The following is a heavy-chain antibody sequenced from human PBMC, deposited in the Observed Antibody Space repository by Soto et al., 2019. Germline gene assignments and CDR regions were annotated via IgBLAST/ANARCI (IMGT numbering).Heavy chain of an antibody. CDR3: AREERFTSGYYYVTGDFYYHALDV. J-gene: IGHJ6*02. D-gene: IGHD3-22*01. CDR2: ITGRGDLT. CDR1: GSTFSSYT. V-gene: IGHV3-23*01. Sequence: PGRSLRLSCAAPGSTFSSYTFHWVRQAPGKGLEWVSCITGRGDLTHYAESVQGRFTISRDQSGNMLYLQMKSLRVEDTAVYYCAREERFTSGYYYVTGDFYYHALDVWGQGTTVTVSS.